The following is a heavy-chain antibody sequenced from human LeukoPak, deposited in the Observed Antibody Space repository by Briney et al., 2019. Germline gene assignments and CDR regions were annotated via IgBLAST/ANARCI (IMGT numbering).Heavy chain of an antibody. D-gene: IGHD2/OR15-2a*01. CDR2: INHSGST. CDR3: TRSSYFNVGGMDV. CDR1: GGSFSGYY. Sequence: SETLSLTCAVYGGSFSGYYWSWIRQPPGKGLEWIGEINHSGSTNYNPSLKSRVTISVDTSKNQFSLNLSSVTAADTAVYYCTRSSYFNVGGMDVWGQGTTVTVSS. J-gene: IGHJ6*02. V-gene: IGHV4-34*01.